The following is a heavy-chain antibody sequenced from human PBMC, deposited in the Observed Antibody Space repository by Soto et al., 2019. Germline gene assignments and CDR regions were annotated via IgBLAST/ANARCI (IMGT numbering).Heavy chain of an antibody. Sequence: SETLSLTCTVSGDSISSYYWTWIRQPPGKGLEWIGSIHYTGYSSYSPSLKSRVFMSVDTSKEQFSLSLTSVTAADTALYYCARAAFGPYDSSGYYDYWGQGILVTVSS. CDR2: IHYTGYS. D-gene: IGHD3-22*01. V-gene: IGHV4-59*01. CDR1: GDSISSYY. CDR3: ARAAFGPYDSSGYYDY. J-gene: IGHJ4*02.